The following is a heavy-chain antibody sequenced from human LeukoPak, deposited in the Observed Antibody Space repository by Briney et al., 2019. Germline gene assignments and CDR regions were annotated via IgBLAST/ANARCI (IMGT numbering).Heavy chain of an antibody. CDR3: ARQYFDRTGYYYFDY. CDR2: MYYSGNT. V-gene: IGHV4-39*01. J-gene: IGHJ4*02. D-gene: IGHD3-22*01. CDR1: GDALTGSSYY. Sequence: SETLSLTCTVSGDALTGSSYYWGWIRQSPGKGLEWIGSMYYSGNTYSSPSLESRVTMSADTSKNQFSLKLNSVSVADTAVYYCARQYFDRTGYYYFDYWGQGTLVIVSS.